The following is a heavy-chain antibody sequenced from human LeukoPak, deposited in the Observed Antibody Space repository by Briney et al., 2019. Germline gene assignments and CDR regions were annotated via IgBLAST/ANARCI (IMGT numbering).Heavy chain of an antibody. V-gene: IGHV3-30*18. CDR2: ISYDGSNK. CDR1: GFTFSSYE. D-gene: IGHD6-19*01. J-gene: IGHJ4*02. CDR3: AKDFTSGWTADLFDY. Sequence: PGGSLRLSCAASGFTFSSYEMNWVRQAPGKGLEWVAVISYDGSNKYYADSVKGRFTISRDNSKNTLYLQMNSLRAEDTAVYYCAKDFTSGWTADLFDYWGQGTLVTVSS.